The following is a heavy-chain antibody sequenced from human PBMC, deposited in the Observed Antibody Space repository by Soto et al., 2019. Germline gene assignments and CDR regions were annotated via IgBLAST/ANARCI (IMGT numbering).Heavy chain of an antibody. CDR2: IYSGGSI. V-gene: IGHV3-53*01. CDR1: EFTVSHNY. Sequence: EVQLVESGGGLIQPGGSLRLSCAASEFTVSHNYMSWGRQAPGKGLDWVSLIYSGGSIYYADSVKGRFTISRDNSKNTLYLQMNSLTAEDTAVYYCARSGQTGDHTGDHYWYFDLWGSGTLVTVSS. D-gene: IGHD7-27*01. CDR3: ARSGQTGDHTGDHYWYFDL. J-gene: IGHJ2*01.